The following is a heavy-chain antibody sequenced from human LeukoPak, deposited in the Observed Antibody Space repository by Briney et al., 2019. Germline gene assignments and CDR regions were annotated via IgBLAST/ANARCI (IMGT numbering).Heavy chain of an antibody. V-gene: IGHV4-59*01. CDR3: ARVAIGYCSSTSCYGAFDI. Sequence: SETLSLTCTVSGGSISSYYWSWIRQPPGKGLEWIGYIYYSESTNYNPSLKSRVTISVDTSKNQFSLKLSPVTAADTAVYYCARVAIGYCSSTSCYGAFDIWGQGTMVTVSS. CDR1: GGSISSYY. D-gene: IGHD2-2*01. CDR2: IYYSEST. J-gene: IGHJ3*02.